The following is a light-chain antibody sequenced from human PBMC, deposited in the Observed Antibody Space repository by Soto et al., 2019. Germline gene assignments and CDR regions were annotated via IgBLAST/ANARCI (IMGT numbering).Light chain of an antibody. Sequence: VVLTQSPASLSVSPVERATLSCRASQDIRTYLAWYQQKPGQAPRLLIHGASTRATGVPDRFSGSGSGTDFTLTISRREPEDFAVYHCQQYGSLSWTLGQVTKVEIK. CDR2: GAS. J-gene: IGKJ1*01. CDR3: QQYGSLSWT. V-gene: IGKV3-20*01. CDR1: QDIRTY.